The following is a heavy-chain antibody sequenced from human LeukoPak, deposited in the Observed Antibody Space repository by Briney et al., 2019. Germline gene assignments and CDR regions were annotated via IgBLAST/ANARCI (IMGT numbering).Heavy chain of an antibody. CDR1: GFTFNDYY. CDR3: ARDLNPYVGSSRYSGSYFPGYYYGMDV. Sequence: GGSLRLSCAASGFTFNDYYMSWIRQAPGKGLEWVSYISSSGSTIYYADSVKGRFTISRDNVKNSLYLQMNSLRAEDTAVYYCARDLNPYVGSSRYSGSYFPGYYYGMDVWGQGTTVTVSS. D-gene: IGHD1-26*01. CDR2: ISSSGSTI. J-gene: IGHJ6*02. V-gene: IGHV3-11*01.